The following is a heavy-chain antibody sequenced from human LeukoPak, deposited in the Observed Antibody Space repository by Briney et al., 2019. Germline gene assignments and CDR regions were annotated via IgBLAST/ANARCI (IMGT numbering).Heavy chain of an antibody. CDR1: GFTFSSYG. V-gene: IGHV3-23*01. Sequence: QPGGSLRLSCAASGFTFSSYGMSWVRQAPGKGLEWVSAISGDGKGTDYADSVKGRFTISRDNAKNSLYLQMNSLRAEDTALYYCARVGDSGSYFDYWGQGTLVTVSS. CDR3: ARVGDSGSYFDY. D-gene: IGHD1-26*01. CDR2: ISGDGKGT. J-gene: IGHJ4*02.